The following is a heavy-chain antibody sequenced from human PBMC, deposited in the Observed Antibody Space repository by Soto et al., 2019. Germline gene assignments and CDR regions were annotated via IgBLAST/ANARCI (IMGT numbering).Heavy chain of an antibody. CDR2: VNHSGDT. Sequence: PSETLSLTCAVYVQSFSGYYWSWIRQPPGKGLEWIGEVNHSGDTTYNPSLRSRVTISADTSKSQFSLKVKSVTAADTAVYYCARVGYFDSSGFYAPFDYWGRGSLVTVSS. V-gene: IGHV4-34*01. CDR3: ARVGYFDSSGFYAPFDY. D-gene: IGHD3-22*01. J-gene: IGHJ4*02. CDR1: VQSFSGYY.